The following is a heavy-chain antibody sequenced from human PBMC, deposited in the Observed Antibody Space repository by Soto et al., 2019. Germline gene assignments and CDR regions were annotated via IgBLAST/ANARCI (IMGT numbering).Heavy chain of an antibody. CDR1: GFTFSSYA. J-gene: IGHJ4*02. CDR3: AKDSLELRYFDWLSAPLAY. V-gene: IGHV3-30*04. CDR2: ISYDGSNK. D-gene: IGHD3-9*01. Sequence: GGSLRLSCAASGFTFSSYAMHWVRQAPGKGLEWVAVISYDGSNKYYTDSVKGRFTISRDNSKNTLYLQMSSLRAEDTAVYYCAKDSLELRYFDWLSAPLAYWGQGTLVTVSS.